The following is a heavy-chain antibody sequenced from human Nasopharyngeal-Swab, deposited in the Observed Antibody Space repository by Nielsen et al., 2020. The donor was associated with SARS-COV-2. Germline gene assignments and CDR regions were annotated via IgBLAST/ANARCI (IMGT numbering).Heavy chain of an antibody. CDR3: TTDFYFDY. V-gene: IGHV3-73*01. J-gene: IGHJ4*02. Sequence: GESLKISCAASGFTFSGSAMHWVRQASGKGLEWVGRIGDKDHNYATTYGASVKGRFTISRDDSKNTVFLHMDSLRTEDTALYYCTTDFYFDYWGQGTLVTVSS. CDR1: GFTFSGSA. CDR2: IGDKDHNYAT.